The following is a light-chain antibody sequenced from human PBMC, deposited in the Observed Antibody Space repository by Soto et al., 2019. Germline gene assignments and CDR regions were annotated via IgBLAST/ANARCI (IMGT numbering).Light chain of an antibody. CDR1: QSISSW. CDR3: QQYNSYSWT. V-gene: IGKV1-5*03. Sequence: DIEMPQSPSTLSASLGDRVTLTCRASQSISSWLAWYQQTPGKAPKLLIYKASSLASGVPSRFRGIGSGTEFTLPISSLQPDDFATYYCQQYNSYSWTFGQGTKVDIK. CDR2: KAS. J-gene: IGKJ1*01.